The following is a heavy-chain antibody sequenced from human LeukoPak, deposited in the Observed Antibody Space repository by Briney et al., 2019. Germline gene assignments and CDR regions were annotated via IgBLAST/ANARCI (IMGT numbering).Heavy chain of an antibody. V-gene: IGHV1-8*02. CDR2: MNPNSGNT. Sequence: ASVKVSCKASGYIFTNNAMNWVRQAPGQGLEWMGWMNPNSGNTGYAQKFQGRVTMTRNTSISTAYMELSSLRSEDTAVYYCARLMVYATHYYYYGMDVWGQGTTVTVSS. CDR3: ARLMVYATHYYYYGMDV. D-gene: IGHD2-8*01. J-gene: IGHJ6*02. CDR1: GYIFTNNA.